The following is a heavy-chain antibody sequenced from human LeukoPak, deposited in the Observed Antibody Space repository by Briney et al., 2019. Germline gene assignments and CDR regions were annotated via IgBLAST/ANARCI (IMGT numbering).Heavy chain of an antibody. Sequence: SETLSLTCTVSGYSISSGYYWGWIRQPPGKGLEWIGSINYSGSTYYNPSLKSRVTISVDMSKNQVSLRLGSVTAADTAVNYCVRAVDLGSGFDFWGQGILVTVSS. CDR2: INYSGST. CDR3: VRAVDLGSGFDF. CDR1: GYSISSGYY. J-gene: IGHJ4*02. D-gene: IGHD6-25*01. V-gene: IGHV4-38-2*02.